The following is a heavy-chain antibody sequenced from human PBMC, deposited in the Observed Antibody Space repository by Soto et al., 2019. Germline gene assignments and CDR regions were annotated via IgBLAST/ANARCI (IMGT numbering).Heavy chain of an antibody. D-gene: IGHD6-13*01. CDR3: AKDQGIAASHGID. J-gene: IGHJ3*01. CDR1: GITFNNYG. V-gene: IGHV3-30*18. Sequence: QVQLVESGGGVVQPGRSLRLSCADSGITFNNYGMHWVRQAPGKGLEWVATISNDGSDKYYADSVKGRLTISRDNSENTLYLQMNSLRAEETDVYYCAKDQGIAASHGIDWGQGTMVTVSS. CDR2: ISNDGSDK.